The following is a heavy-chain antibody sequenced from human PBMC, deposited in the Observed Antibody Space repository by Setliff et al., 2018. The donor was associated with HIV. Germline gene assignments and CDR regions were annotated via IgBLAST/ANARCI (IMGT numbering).Heavy chain of an antibody. V-gene: IGHV3-21*01. J-gene: IGHJ4*02. CDR2: LSGDSNHI. CDR3: TTCTAWYPGIFDY. Sequence: GGSLRLSCAASGFTFSIYTMNWVRQAPGKGLEWVSSLSGDSNHIYYADSVQGRFTISRDNAKNSVYLQMNSLRAEDTAMYYCTTCTAWYPGIFDYWGQGTLVTVSS. CDR1: GFTFSIYT. D-gene: IGHD6-13*01.